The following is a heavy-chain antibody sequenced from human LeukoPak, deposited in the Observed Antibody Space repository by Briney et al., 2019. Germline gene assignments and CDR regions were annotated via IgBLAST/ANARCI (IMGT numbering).Heavy chain of an antibody. CDR2: ICGSGGST. V-gene: IGHV3-23*01. D-gene: IGHD4-23*01. CDR3: AKDPVGNGGYYFDN. J-gene: IGHJ4*02. Sequence: GGSLRLSCAVSGFTFSNYAMSWVRQAPGEGPERVSAICGSGGSTYYAASMKGRFTISRDNSKNTVLLQVNCLRAEDTAVYYCAKDPVGNGGYYFDNWGQRTLVTVSS. CDR1: GFTFSNYA.